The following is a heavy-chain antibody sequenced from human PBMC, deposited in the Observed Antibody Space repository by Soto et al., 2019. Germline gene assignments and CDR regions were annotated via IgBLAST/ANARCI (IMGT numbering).Heavy chain of an antibody. D-gene: IGHD6-19*01. V-gene: IGHV4-34*01. CDR3: ARRGIVGSGWYSQH. CDR2: INHSGST. CDR1: GGSFSGYY. Sequence: QVQLQQWGAGLLKPSETLSLTCAVYGGSFSGYYWSWIRQPPGKGLEWIGEINHSGSTNYNPSLKSRVTISVDTSKNQFSLKLSSVTAADTAVYYCARRGIVGSGWYSQHWGQGTLVTVSS. J-gene: IGHJ1*01.